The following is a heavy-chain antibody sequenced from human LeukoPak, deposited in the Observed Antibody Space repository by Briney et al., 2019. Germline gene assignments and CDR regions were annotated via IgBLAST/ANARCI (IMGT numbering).Heavy chain of an antibody. Sequence: GESLKISCKGSGYSFTNYWIGWVRRMPGKGLEWMGIIYPGDSDTRYSPSFQGQVTISADKSISTAYLQWSSLKASDTAMYYCARPRDADSYYFDYWGQGTLVTVSS. J-gene: IGHJ4*02. D-gene: IGHD5-24*01. V-gene: IGHV5-51*01. CDR3: ARPRDADSYYFDY. CDR1: GYSFTNYW. CDR2: IYPGDSDT.